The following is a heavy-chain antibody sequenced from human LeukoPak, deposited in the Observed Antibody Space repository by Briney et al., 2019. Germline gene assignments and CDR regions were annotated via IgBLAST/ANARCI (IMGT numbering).Heavy chain of an antibody. V-gene: IGHV3-11*01. J-gene: IGHJ4*02. Sequence: GGSLRLSCAASGFTFSDYYMSWIRQAPGKGLEWVSYISSSGGTIYYADSVKGRFTISRDNAKNSLYLQMNSLRAEDTAVYYCARGGWFGELSYYFDYWGQGTLVTVSS. CDR1: GFTFSDYY. CDR2: ISSSGGTI. D-gene: IGHD3-10*01. CDR3: ARGGWFGELSYYFDY.